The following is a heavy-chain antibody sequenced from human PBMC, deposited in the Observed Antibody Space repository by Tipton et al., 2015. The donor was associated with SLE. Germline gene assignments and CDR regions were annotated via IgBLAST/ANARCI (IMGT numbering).Heavy chain of an antibody. CDR3: ARYSKKGWFDP. J-gene: IGHJ5*02. CDR1: GGSISSGSYY. CDR2: IYTSGST. D-gene: IGHD4-11*01. V-gene: IGHV4-61*02. Sequence: TLSLTCTVSGGSISSGSYYWSWIRQPAGKGLEWIGRIYTSGSTNYNPSLKSRVTISVDTSKNQFSLKLSSVTAADTAVYYCARYSKKGWFDPWGREPWSPSPQ.